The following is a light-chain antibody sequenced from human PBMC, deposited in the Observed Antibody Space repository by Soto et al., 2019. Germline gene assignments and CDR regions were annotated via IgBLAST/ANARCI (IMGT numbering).Light chain of an antibody. CDR1: SSDIGRYKF. J-gene: IGLJ1*01. CDR2: DVT. V-gene: IGLV2-14*03. Sequence: QSVLAQPASVSASPGQSITISCTGTSSDIGRYKFVSWYQHHPGKAPKLLIYDVTNRPSGVSNRFSGSKSGNTASLTISGLQADDEADYYCCSYSTTMANVFGTGTKLTVL. CDR3: CSYSTTMANV.